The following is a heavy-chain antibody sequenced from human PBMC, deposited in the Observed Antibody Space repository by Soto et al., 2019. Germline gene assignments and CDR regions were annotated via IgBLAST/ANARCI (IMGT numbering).Heavy chain of an antibody. Sequence: GASVKVSCKASGYTFTSYGISWVRQAPGQGLEWMGWISAYNGNTNYAQNLQGRVTMTTDTSTSTAYMELRSLRSDDTAVYYCAREGGYSGYDLYYYYGMDVWGQGTTVTVSS. J-gene: IGHJ6*02. V-gene: IGHV1-18*01. CDR3: AREGGYSGYDLYYYYGMDV. CDR2: ISAYNGNT. D-gene: IGHD5-12*01. CDR1: GYTFTSYG.